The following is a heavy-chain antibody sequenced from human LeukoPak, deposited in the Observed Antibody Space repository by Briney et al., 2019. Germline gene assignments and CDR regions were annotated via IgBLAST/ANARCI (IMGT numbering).Heavy chain of an antibody. D-gene: IGHD2-15*01. V-gene: IGHV4-59*01. J-gene: IGHJ2*01. CDR2: IYYSGST. CDR1: GGSISSYY. CDR3: ARDSRLNCSGGSCYSWYFDL. Sequence: PSETLSLTCTVSGGSISSYYWSWIRQPPGKGLEWIGYIYYSGSTNYNPSLKSRVTISVDTSKNQFSLKLSSVTAADTAVYYCARDSRLNCSGGSCYSWYFDLWGRGTLVTVSS.